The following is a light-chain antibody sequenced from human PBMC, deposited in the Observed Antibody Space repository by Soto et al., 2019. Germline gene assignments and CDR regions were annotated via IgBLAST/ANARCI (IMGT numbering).Light chain of an antibody. V-gene: IGLV3-1*01. J-gene: IGLJ3*02. CDR3: QAWDSGTVV. CDR2: QDT. CDR1: KLGDKF. Sequence: SYELTQPPSVTVSPGQTASITCSGDKLGDKFVCWYQQRPGQSPVLVMYQDTKRPSGIPERFPGSNSGNTATLTISGTQAMDEADYSCQAWDSGTVVFGGGTKLTVL.